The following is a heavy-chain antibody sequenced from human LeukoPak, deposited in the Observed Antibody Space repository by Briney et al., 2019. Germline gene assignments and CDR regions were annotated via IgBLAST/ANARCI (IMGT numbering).Heavy chain of an antibody. Sequence: GESLKISCKGSGYSLTSYWIGWVRQMPGKGLEWMGIIYPGDSDTRYSPSFQGQVTISADKSISTAYLQWSSLKASDTAMYYCARSALPGGTGDLIWFDPWGQGTLVTVSS. CDR3: ARSALPGGTGDLIWFDP. D-gene: IGHD1-26*01. V-gene: IGHV5-51*01. CDR1: GYSLTSYW. CDR2: IYPGDSDT. J-gene: IGHJ5*02.